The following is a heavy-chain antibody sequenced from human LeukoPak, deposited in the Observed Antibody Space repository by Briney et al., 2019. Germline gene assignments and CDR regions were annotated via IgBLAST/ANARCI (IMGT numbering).Heavy chain of an antibody. J-gene: IGHJ4*02. CDR1: GYTFTGYI. Sequence: ASVKVSCKASGYTFTGYIMHWVRQAPGQGLEWMGIINPSGGSTSYAQKFQGRVTMTRDTSTSTVYMELSSLRSEDTAVYYCARDHEYYYGSGSYYPGGCDYWGQGTLVTVSS. CDR2: INPSGGST. D-gene: IGHD3-10*01. CDR3: ARDHEYYYGSGSYYPGGCDY. V-gene: IGHV1-46*01.